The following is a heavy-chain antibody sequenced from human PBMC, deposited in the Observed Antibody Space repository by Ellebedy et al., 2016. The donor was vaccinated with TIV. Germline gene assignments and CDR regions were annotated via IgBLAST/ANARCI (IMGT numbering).Heavy chain of an antibody. Sequence: ASVKVSXKVSGYTLTELSMHWVRQAPGKGLEWMGGFDPEDGETIYAQKFQGRVTMTEDTSTDTAYMELSSLRSEDTAVYYCATMDYYDRTADYWGQGTLVTVSS. D-gene: IGHD3-22*01. V-gene: IGHV1-24*01. CDR1: GYTLTELS. CDR3: ATMDYYDRTADY. CDR2: FDPEDGET. J-gene: IGHJ4*02.